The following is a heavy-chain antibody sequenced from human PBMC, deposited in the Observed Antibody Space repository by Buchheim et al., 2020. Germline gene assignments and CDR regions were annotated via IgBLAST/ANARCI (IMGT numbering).Heavy chain of an antibody. CDR1: GFTFSSYA. J-gene: IGHJ4*02. V-gene: IGHV3-30-3*01. Sequence: QVQLVESGGGVVEPGRSLRLSCAASGFTFSSYAMHWVRQAPGKGLEWVAVISHDGSNEYYADSVTGRFTISRDNSKNTLFLQMSSLRAEDTTMYYCARAGGPSWTGDWFDYWGQGTL. CDR3: ARAGGPSWTGDWFDY. D-gene: IGHD2-2*01. CDR2: ISHDGSNE.